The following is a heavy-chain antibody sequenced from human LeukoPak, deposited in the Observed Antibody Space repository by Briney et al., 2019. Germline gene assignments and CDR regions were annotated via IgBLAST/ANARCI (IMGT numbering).Heavy chain of an antibody. CDR2: IYYSGST. D-gene: IGHD6-6*01. CDR1: VRSISSSCNY. J-gene: IGHJ4*02. CDR3: ARLSSSSFRGDY. Sequence: SESLSLTCSVTVRSISSSCNYWGWIRQPPGKGLEWIGSIYYSGSTYYNPSLKSRVTISVDTSKNQFSLKLSSVTAADTAVYYCARLSSSSFRGDYWGQGTLVTVSS. V-gene: IGHV4-39*01.